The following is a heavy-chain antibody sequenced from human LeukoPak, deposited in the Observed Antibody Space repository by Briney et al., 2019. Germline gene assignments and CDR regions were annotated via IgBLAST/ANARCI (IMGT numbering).Heavy chain of an antibody. CDR2: IKQDGSEE. CDR3: ARVGPYYYMDV. CDR1: GFSLSAYW. V-gene: IGHV3-7*01. Sequence: GGSLRLSCAASGFSLSAYWMSWVRQAPGKGLEWVANIKQDGSEENYVDSVKGRFTISRDNAKNSLYLQMNSLRAEDTAVYYCARVGPYYYMDVWGKGTTVTVSS. J-gene: IGHJ6*03. D-gene: IGHD1-26*01.